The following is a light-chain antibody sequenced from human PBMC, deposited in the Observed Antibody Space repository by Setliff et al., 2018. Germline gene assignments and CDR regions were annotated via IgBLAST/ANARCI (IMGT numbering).Light chain of an antibody. CDR3: QSYDSSNHVV. Sequence: NFMLTQPHSVSESPGKTVTISCTRSSGNVADHYVQWYRQRPGSLPTTMIYEDIHRPSGVPDRFSGSIDRSSNSASLTISGLKSEDEADYYCQSYDSSNHVVFGGGTKVTVL. V-gene: IGLV6-57*01. J-gene: IGLJ2*01. CDR1: SGNVADHY. CDR2: EDI.